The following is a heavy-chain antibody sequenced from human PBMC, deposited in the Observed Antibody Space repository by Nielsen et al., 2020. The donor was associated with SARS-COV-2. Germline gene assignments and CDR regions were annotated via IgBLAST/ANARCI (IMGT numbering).Heavy chain of an antibody. J-gene: IGHJ4*02. CDR3: GRDQGWKGNDY. CDR2: TSVSGSTT. CDR1: GFTFSTYA. D-gene: IGHD1-1*01. Sequence: GESLKISCAASGFTFSTYAMSWVRQAPGKGLEWVSATSVSGSTTYYTDSVEGRFTISRDNSKNTLYLQMDSLKAEDTAVYYCGRDQGWKGNDYWGQGTLVTVSS. V-gene: IGHV3-23*01.